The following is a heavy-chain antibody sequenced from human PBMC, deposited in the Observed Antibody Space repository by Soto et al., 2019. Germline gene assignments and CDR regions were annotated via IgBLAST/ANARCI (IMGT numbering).Heavy chain of an antibody. CDR2: MSYDGSNK. D-gene: IGHD3-22*01. J-gene: IGHJ4*02. CDR1: GFTFSTYA. V-gene: IGHV3-30-3*01. Sequence: GGSLRLSCAASGFTFSTYAMHWVRQAPGKGLEWVAVMSYDGSNKFYADSAKGRFIISRDNSKNTLYLQMNSLRAEDTAVYYCARDHTDVYDSNSYLNPFDFWGQG. CDR3: ARDHTDVYDSNSYLNPFDF.